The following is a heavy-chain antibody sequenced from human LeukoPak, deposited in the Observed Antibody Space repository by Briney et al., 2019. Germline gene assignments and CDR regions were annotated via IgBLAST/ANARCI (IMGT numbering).Heavy chain of an antibody. J-gene: IGHJ5*02. V-gene: IGHV4-61*02. CDR3: ARLSTVTMVRGVINPDNWFDP. CDR2: IYTSGST. CDR1: GGSISSGSYY. D-gene: IGHD3-10*01. Sequence: SETLSLTCTVSGGSISSGSYYWSWIRQPAGKGLEWIGRIYTSGSTNYNPSLKSRVTISVDTSKNQFSLKLSSVTAADTAVYYCARLSTVTMVRGVINPDNWFDPWGQGTLVTVSS.